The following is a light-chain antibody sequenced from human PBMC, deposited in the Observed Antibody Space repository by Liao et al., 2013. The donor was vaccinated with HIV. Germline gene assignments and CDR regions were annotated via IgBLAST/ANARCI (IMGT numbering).Light chain of an antibody. CDR3: QAWDSIAFYV. V-gene: IGLV3-1*01. CDR2: QDN. Sequence: SYELTQPPSVSVSPGQTATITCSGDKLGDKYACWYQQKPGQSPVLVIYQDNKRPSGIPERFSGSNSGNTATLTIRGAQALDEADYYCQAWDSIAFYVFGPGTMVTVL. CDR1: KLGDKY. J-gene: IGLJ1*01.